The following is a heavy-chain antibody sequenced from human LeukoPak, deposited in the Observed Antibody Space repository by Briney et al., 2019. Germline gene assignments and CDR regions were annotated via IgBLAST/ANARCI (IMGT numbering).Heavy chain of an antibody. CDR2: ISGSGGST. J-gene: IGHJ4*02. CDR3: AKGQGEVVDTAMVFDY. V-gene: IGHV3-23*01. Sequence: GGSLRLSCAASGFTFSSYAMSWVRQAPGKGLEWVSAISGSGGSTYYADSVKGRFTISRDNSKNTLYLQMNSLRAEDTAVYYCAKGQGEVVDTAMVFDYWGQGTLVTVSS. D-gene: IGHD5-18*01. CDR1: GFTFSSYA.